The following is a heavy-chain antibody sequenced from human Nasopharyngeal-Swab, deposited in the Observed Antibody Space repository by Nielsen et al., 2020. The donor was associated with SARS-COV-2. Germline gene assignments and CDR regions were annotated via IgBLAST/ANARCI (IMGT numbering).Heavy chain of an antibody. J-gene: IGHJ6*03. Sequence: SETLSLTCTVSGGSISSYYWSWIRQPPGKGLEWIGYIYYSGSTNYNSSLKSRVTISVDTSKNQFSLKLSSVTAADTAVYYCARTIGASRGYSYGSYYYMDVWGKGTTVTVSS. D-gene: IGHD5-18*01. CDR1: GGSISSYY. CDR2: IYYSGST. CDR3: ARTIGASRGYSYGSYYYMDV. V-gene: IGHV4-59*01.